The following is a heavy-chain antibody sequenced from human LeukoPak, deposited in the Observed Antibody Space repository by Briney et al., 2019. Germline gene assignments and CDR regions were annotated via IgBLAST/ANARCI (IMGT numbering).Heavy chain of an antibody. CDR1: GGSISSSSYY. J-gene: IGHJ4*02. V-gene: IGHV4-39*07. CDR2: IYYSGST. Sequence: SETLSLTCTVSGGSISSSSYYWGWIRQPPGKGLEWIGSIYYSGSTYYNPSLKSRVTISVDTSKNQFSLKLSSVTAADTAVYYCARDDRFEGVIFDYWGQGTLVTVSS. D-gene: IGHD3-10*01. CDR3: ARDDRFEGVIFDY.